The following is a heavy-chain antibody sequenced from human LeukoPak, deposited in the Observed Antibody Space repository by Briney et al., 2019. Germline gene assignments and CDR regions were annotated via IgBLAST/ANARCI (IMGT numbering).Heavy chain of an antibody. J-gene: IGHJ4*02. CDR3: ARACDSSGYYYDRSSMGPDY. D-gene: IGHD3-22*01. Sequence: SETLSLTCAVYGGSFSGYYWSWIRQPPGKGLAWIGEINHSGSTNYNPSLKSRVTISVDTSKNQFSLKLSSVTAADTAVYYCARACDSSGYYYDRSSMGPDYWGQGTLVTVSS. V-gene: IGHV4-34*01. CDR2: INHSGST. CDR1: GGSFSGYY.